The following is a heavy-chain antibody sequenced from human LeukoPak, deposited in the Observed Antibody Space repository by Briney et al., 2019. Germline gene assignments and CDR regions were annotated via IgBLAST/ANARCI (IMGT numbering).Heavy chain of an antibody. CDR3: ASLLSSDWYELSFFDS. Sequence: PSETLSLTCTVSGGSISSSSYYWGWIRQPPGKGLEWIGSIYYSGSTYYNPSLKSRVTISVDTSKNQFSLKLSSVTAADTAVYYCASLLSSDWYELSFFDSWGQGTLVTVSS. V-gene: IGHV4-39*07. D-gene: IGHD6-19*01. CDR1: GGSISSSSYY. CDR2: IYYSGST. J-gene: IGHJ4*02.